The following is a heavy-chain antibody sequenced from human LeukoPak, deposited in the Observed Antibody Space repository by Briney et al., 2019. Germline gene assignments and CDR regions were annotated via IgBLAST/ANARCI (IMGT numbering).Heavy chain of an antibody. Sequence: GGSLRLSCAASEFTFNRYRMSWVCQAPGKRLEWVANIKHEGSEAHYVDSVKGRFTISRDNAQNSLSLQMKSLNVDETGAYFFTRDALFGSGRTHLDFWSQGTLVSVSS. CDR2: IKHEGSEA. CDR3: TRDALFGSGRTHLDF. D-gene: IGHD3-10*01. J-gene: IGHJ4*02. V-gene: IGHV3-7*04. CDR1: EFTFNRYR.